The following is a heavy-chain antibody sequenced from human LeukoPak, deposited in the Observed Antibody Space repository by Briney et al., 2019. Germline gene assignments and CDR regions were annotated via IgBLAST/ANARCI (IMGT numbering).Heavy chain of an antibody. D-gene: IGHD3-22*01. CDR1: GYSISSGYY. V-gene: IGHV4-38-2*01. J-gene: IGHJ4*02. CDR2: IYHSGST. CDR3: ARARSGSVY. Sequence: SETLSLTCAVSGYSISSGYYWGWIRQPPGKGLEWIGSIYHSGSTYYNPSLKSRVTISVDTSKNQFSLKLSSVTAADTAVYYCARARSGSVYWGQGTLVTVSS.